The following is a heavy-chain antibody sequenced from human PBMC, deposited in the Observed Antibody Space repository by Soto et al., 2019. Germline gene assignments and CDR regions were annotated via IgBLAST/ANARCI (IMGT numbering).Heavy chain of an antibody. CDR1: GSTFSSSA. V-gene: IGHV3-23*01. J-gene: IGHJ4*02. CDR3: AKDPYDSGGYYSDY. D-gene: IGHD3-22*01. CDR2: ISGSGDNT. Sequence: EVQLLESGGGLVQPGGSLRLSCAASGSTFSSSAMSWVRQAPGKGLEWVSAISGSGDNTYYADSVKGRFTISRDNSKKTLYLQMNSLRAEDTAVYHCAKDPYDSGGYYSDYWGQGTLVTVSS.